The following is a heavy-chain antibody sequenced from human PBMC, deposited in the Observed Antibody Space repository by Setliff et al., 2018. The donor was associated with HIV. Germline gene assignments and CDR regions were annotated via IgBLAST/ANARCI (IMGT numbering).Heavy chain of an antibody. CDR2: MNAGGSI. CDR3: ARGVPEFWSGYFDN. CDR1: GGSFSGYY. V-gene: IGHV4-34*01. D-gene: IGHD3-3*01. J-gene: IGHJ4*02. Sequence: SETLSLTCAVYGGSFSGYYWSWLRQPPGKGLEWIGEMNAGGSINDNPSLKSRLTISVDTSKNQFSLKVTSVTAADTAVYYCARGVPEFWSGYFDNWGQGTLVTVSS.